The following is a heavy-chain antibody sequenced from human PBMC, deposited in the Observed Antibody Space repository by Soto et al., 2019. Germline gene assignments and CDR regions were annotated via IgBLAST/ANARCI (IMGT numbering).Heavy chain of an antibody. V-gene: IGHV1-18*01. CDR1: GYTFTSYG. D-gene: IGHD7-27*01. J-gene: IGHJ2*01. CDR2: INTYNGNT. CDR3: ARADPNGGSQSWYFDF. Sequence: QVQLVQSGAEVKTPGASVTLSCQASGYTFTSYGITWVRQAPGQGLEYMGWINTYNGNTNHAHKLQGLVTMTTDTCTSTVYMELRSLRSDDTAVYYCARADPNGGSQSWYFDFWGHGTLVPVSS.